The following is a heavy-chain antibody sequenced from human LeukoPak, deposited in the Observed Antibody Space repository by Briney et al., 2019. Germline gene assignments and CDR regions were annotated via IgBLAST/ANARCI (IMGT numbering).Heavy chain of an antibody. D-gene: IGHD3-22*01. J-gene: IGHJ4*02. Sequence: KPSETLSLTCTVSGGSISSYYWSWIRQPPGKGLEWIGYIYYSGSTNYNPSLKSRVTISVDTSKNQFSLKLSSVTAADTAVYYCARRPSYYDSSEDYWGQGTLVTVSS. V-gene: IGHV4-59*08. CDR1: GGSISSYY. CDR3: ARRPSYYDSSEDY. CDR2: IYYSGST.